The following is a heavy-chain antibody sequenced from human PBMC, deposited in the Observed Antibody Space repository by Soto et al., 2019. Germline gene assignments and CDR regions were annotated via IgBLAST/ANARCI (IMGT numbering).Heavy chain of an antibody. CDR1: GFSLTTGGMA. CDR3: THSRCGGDCSRYYSSHYYFGMDV. J-gene: IGHJ6*02. D-gene: IGHD2-21*02. Sequence: QITLKESGPTLVKPTQTLTLTCTFSGFSLTTGGMAVGWIRQPPGKALEWLALIYWDDGKRYRPSLKSRLTVTNVTSKNQVVLTMTNMYPVDRAKYDCTHSRCGGDCSRYYSSHYYFGMDVWGQGTTVTVSS. CDR2: IYWDDGK. V-gene: IGHV2-5*02.